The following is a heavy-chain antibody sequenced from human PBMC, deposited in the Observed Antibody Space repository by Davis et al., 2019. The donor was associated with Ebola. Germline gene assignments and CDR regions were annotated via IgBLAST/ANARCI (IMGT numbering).Heavy chain of an antibody. Sequence: GGSLRLSCAASGFTFSSYAMSWVRQAPGKGLEWVSSISSSSSYIYYADSVKGRFTISRDNAKNSLYLRMNSLRAEDTAVYYCAGVGATPYWGQGTLVTVSS. CDR3: AGVGATPY. D-gene: IGHD1-26*01. CDR2: ISSSSSYI. V-gene: IGHV3-21*01. J-gene: IGHJ4*02. CDR1: GFTFSSYA.